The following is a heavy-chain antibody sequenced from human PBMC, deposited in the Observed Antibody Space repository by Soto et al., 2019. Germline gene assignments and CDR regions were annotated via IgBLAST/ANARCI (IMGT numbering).Heavy chain of an antibody. V-gene: IGHV3-9*01. CDR2: ISWNSGSI. CDR3: AKDHGYCSGGSCYPACYFDY. CDR1: GFTFDDYA. Sequence: GGSLRLSCTASGFTFDDYAMHWVRQAPGKGLEWVSGISWNSGSIGYADSVKGRFTISRDNAKNSLYLQMNSLRAEDTALYYCAKDHGYCSGGSCYPACYFDYWGQGTLVTVSS. D-gene: IGHD2-15*01. J-gene: IGHJ4*02.